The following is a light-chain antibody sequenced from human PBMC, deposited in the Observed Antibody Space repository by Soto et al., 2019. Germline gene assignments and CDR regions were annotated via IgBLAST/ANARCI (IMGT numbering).Light chain of an antibody. CDR3: HQYHNWPRT. CDR1: QGVFSN. V-gene: IGKV3D-15*01. CDR2: GAS. Sequence: EIVLTQSPATLSVSPGERATLSCRASQGVFSNLAWYQQKPGQAPRLLIYGASTRASAILARFSGRGSGTDFTLTISRLQSEDFAVYFCHQYHNWPRTFGQGTKVDVK. J-gene: IGKJ1*01.